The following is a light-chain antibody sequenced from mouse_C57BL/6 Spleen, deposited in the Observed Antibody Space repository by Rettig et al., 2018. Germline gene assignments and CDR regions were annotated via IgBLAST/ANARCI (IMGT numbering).Light chain of an antibody. CDR1: QSISDY. Sequence: DIVMTQSPATLSVTPGDRVSLSCRASQSISDYLHWYQQQSHESPRLLIKYASPSISGIPSRFSGSGSGSDFTLSINSVEPEDVGVYYCQNGHSFPWTFGGGTKLEIK. CDR2: YAS. V-gene: IGKV5-39*01. CDR3: QNGHSFPWT. J-gene: IGKJ1*01.